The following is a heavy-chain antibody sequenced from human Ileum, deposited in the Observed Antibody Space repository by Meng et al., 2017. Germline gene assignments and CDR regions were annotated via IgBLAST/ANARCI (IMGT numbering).Heavy chain of an antibody. V-gene: IGHV3-69-1*01. CDR3: AKSSCSGGSCYFQD. CDR1: GFPFSDYA. CDR2: ISRSSYI. D-gene: IGHD2-15*01. Sequence: GGSLRLSCAASGFPFSDYAMNWVRQAPGKGLEWVSSISRSSYIYYADSVKGRFSIARDNAKKSLFLQMNSLRAEDTAVYYCAKSSCSGGSCYFQDWGQGTLVTVSS. J-gene: IGHJ1*01.